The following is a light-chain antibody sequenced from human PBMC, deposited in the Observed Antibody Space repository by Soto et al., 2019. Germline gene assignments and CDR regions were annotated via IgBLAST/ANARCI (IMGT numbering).Light chain of an antibody. CDR3: CSYTSSTSAV. CDR1: SSDVGRYNY. Sequence: QSALTQPASVSGSPGQSITISCTGTSSDVGRYNYVSWFQQHPGKAPKLMIFEVSTRPSGVSNRFSGSKSGNTASLTISGLQIEDEAEYYCCSYTSSTSAVFGGGTKLTVL. CDR2: EVS. V-gene: IGLV2-14*01. J-gene: IGLJ2*01.